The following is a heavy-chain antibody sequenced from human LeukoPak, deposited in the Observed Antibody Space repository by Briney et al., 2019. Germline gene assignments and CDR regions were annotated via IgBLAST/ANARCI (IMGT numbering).Heavy chain of an antibody. J-gene: IGHJ4*02. V-gene: IGHV3-49*03. CDR3: TRGFLDLYYYDSSGYPTTDY. D-gene: IGHD3-22*01. CDR1: GFTFGDYA. CDR2: IRSKAYGGTT. Sequence: GGSLRLSCTASGFTFGDYAMSWFRQAPGKGLEWVGFIRSKAYGGTTEYAASVKGRFTISRDDSKSIAYLQMNSLKTEDTAVYYCTRGFLDLYYYDSSGYPTTDYWGQGTLVTVSS.